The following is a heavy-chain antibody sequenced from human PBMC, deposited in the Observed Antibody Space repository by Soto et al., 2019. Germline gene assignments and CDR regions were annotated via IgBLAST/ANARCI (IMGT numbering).Heavy chain of an antibody. Sequence: SETLSLTCTVSGGSISSYYWSWIRQPPGKGLEWIGYIYYSGSTNYNPSLKSRVTISVDTSKNQFSLKLSSVTAADTAVYYCAREAYSSSWPPSDFYYFDYWGQGTLVTVSS. CDR3: AREAYSSSWPPSDFYYFDY. CDR2: IYYSGST. J-gene: IGHJ4*02. V-gene: IGHV4-59*01. CDR1: GGSISSYY. D-gene: IGHD6-13*01.